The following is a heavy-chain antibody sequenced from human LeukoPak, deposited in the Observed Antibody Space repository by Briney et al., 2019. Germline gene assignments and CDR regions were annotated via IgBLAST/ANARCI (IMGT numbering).Heavy chain of an antibody. CDR2: IYYSGST. J-gene: IGHJ6*04. D-gene: IGHD3-10*01. CDR1: GGSISSGGYY. Sequence: PSETLSLTCTVSGGSISSGGYYRSWIRQHPGKGLEWIGYIYYSGSTYYNPSLKSRVTISVDTSKNQFSLKLSSVTAADTAVYYCASRRGGYYYYGMDVWGKGTTVTVSS. V-gene: IGHV4-31*03. CDR3: ASRRGGYYYYGMDV.